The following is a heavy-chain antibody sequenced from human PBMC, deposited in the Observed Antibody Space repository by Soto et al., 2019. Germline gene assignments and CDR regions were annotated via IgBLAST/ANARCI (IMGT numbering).Heavy chain of an antibody. CDR3: ARGARIAAAGSYYGMDV. J-gene: IGHJ6*02. D-gene: IGHD6-13*01. CDR1: GYTFTSYD. V-gene: IGHV1-8*01. Sequence: WPSVKVSCKASGYTFTSYDINWVRQATGQGLEWMGWMNPNSGNTGYAQKFQGRVTMTRNTSISTAYMELSSLRSEDTAVYYCARGARIAAAGSYYGMDVWGQGTTVTVSS. CDR2: MNPNSGNT.